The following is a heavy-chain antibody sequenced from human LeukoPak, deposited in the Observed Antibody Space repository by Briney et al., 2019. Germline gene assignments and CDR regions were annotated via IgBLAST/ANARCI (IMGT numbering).Heavy chain of an antibody. CDR3: ARTYYYDSSGYYFWISSGSPVGFYFDY. CDR2: IKQDGSEK. Sequence: GGSLRLSCAASGFTFSSYWMSWVRQAPGKGLEWVANIKQDGSEKYYVDSVKGRFTISRDNAKNSLYLQMNSLRAEDTAVYYCARTYYYDSSGYYFWISSGSPVGFYFDYWGQGTLVTVSS. J-gene: IGHJ4*02. CDR1: GFTFSSYW. D-gene: IGHD3-22*01. V-gene: IGHV3-7*01.